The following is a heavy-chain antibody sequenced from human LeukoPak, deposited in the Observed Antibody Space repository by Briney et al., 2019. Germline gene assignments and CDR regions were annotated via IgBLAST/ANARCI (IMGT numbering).Heavy chain of an antibody. V-gene: IGHV3-66*02. CDR3: AKDRIAGHDTFDI. Sequence: GGSLRLSCAASGFTVSTNYMRWIRQAPGKGLEWVSLINSGGSRYYADSVKGRFTIFTVNSKKTVYLQMNNLRAEDTAVYYCAKDRIAGHDTFDIWGQGTVVTVSS. CDR2: INSGGSR. J-gene: IGHJ3*02. D-gene: IGHD6-13*01. CDR1: GFTVSTNY.